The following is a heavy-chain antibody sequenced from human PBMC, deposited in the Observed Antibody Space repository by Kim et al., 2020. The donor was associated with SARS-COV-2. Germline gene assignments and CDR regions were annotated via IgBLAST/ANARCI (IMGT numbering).Heavy chain of an antibody. D-gene: IGHD6-13*01. J-gene: IGHJ5*02. CDR1: GFTFSSYG. CDR2: ISYDGSNK. CDR3: AKDDSSSWYEGPWFDP. V-gene: IGHV3-30*18. Sequence: GGSLRLSCAASGFTFSSYGMHWVRQAPGKGLEWVAVISYDGSNKYYADSVKGRFTISRDNSKNTLYLQMNSLRAEDTAVYYCAKDDSSSWYEGPWFDPWGQGTLVTVSS.